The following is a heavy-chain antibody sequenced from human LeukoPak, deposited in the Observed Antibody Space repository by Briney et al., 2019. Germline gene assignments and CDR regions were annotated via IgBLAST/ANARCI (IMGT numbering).Heavy chain of an antibody. J-gene: IGHJ3*02. CDR3: ATARRGGYDYGPDAFDI. V-gene: IGHV1-24*01. CDR2: FDPEDGET. CDR1: GYTFINYY. Sequence: ASVKVSCKASGYTFINYYMHWVRQAPGKGLEWMGGFDPEDGETIYAQKFQGRATRTEDTSTDTAYMELSSLRSEDTAVYYCATARRGGYDYGPDAFDIWGQGTMVTVSS. D-gene: IGHD5-12*01.